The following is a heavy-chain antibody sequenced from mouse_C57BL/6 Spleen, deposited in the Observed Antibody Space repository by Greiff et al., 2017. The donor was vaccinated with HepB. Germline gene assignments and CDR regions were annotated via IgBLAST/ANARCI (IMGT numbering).Heavy chain of an antibody. CDR1: GFTFSSYT. CDR3: ARQGEYGNYEAWFAY. Sequence: EVKVVESGGGLVKPGGSLKLSCAASGFTFSSYTMSWVRQTPEKRLEWVATISGGGGNTYYPDSVKGRFTISRDNAKNTLYLQMSSLRSEDTALYYCARQGEYGNYEAWFAYWGQGTLVTVSA. CDR2: ISGGGGNT. D-gene: IGHD2-1*01. V-gene: IGHV5-9*01. J-gene: IGHJ3*01.